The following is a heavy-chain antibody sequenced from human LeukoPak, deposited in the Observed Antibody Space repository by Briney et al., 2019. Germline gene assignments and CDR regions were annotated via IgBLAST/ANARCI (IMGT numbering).Heavy chain of an antibody. Sequence: GGSLRLSCAASGFTFSSYAMSWVRQAPGKGLEWVSAISGSGGSTYYADSVKGRFTISRDNSKNTLYLQMNILRAKDTAVYYCAKDHPAMVYYFDYWGQGTLVTVSS. J-gene: IGHJ4*02. CDR1: GFTFSSYA. V-gene: IGHV3-23*01. CDR2: ISGSGGST. D-gene: IGHD5-18*01. CDR3: AKDHPAMVYYFDY.